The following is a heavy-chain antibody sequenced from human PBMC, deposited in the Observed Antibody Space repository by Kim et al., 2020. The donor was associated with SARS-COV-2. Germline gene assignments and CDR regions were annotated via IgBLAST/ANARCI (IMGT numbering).Heavy chain of an antibody. D-gene: IGHD2-8*02. J-gene: IGHJ6*02. CDR1: GFTFSDYY. CDR2: ISSSGSTI. Sequence: GGSLRLSCAASGFTFSDYYMSWIRQAPGKGLEWVSYISSSGSTIYYADSVKGRFTISRDNAKNSLYLQMNSLRAEDTAVYYCARANRYCTGGVCFVYYGMDVWGQGTTVTVSS. CDR3: ARANRYCTGGVCFVYYGMDV. V-gene: IGHV3-11*01.